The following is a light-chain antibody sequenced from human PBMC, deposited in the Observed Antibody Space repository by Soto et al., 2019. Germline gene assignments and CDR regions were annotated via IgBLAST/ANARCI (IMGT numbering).Light chain of an antibody. V-gene: IGKV3-15*01. CDR2: GAS. CDR1: QSVGSN. CDR3: QQYNNWPLT. Sequence: EIVMTQSPATLSVSPGERATLSCRASQSVGSNLAWYQQRPGQAPRLLIYGASYRATGIPARLSGSGSGTEFTLTISSLQSEDFAVYFCQQYNNWPLTFGGGTKVEIK. J-gene: IGKJ4*01.